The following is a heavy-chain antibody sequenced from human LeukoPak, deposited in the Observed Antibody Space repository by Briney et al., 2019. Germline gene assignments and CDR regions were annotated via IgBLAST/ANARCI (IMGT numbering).Heavy chain of an antibody. CDR1: GFTFSNHG. CDR3: ARNWGVASRYFDY. CDR2: INWNGGST. J-gene: IGHJ4*02. D-gene: IGHD3-10*01. Sequence: GGTLRLSCAASGFTFSNHGMNWVRQAPGKGLEWVSVINWNGGSTGYADSVKGRFTISRDNANNSLYLQMNSLRAEDTALYYCARNWGVASRYFDYWGQGTLVTVSS. V-gene: IGHV3-20*04.